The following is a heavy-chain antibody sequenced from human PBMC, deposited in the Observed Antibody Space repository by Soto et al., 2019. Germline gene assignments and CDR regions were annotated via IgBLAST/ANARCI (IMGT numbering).Heavy chain of an antibody. CDR2: ISYDGSNK. J-gene: IGHJ6*02. V-gene: IGHV3-30*18. CDR1: GFTFSSYG. CDR3: AKAPVPAASYYYYGMDV. D-gene: IGHD2-2*01. Sequence: GGSLRLSCAASGFTFSSYGMHWVRQAPGKGLEWVAVISYDGSNKYYADSVKGRFTISRDNSKNTLYLQMNSLRAEDTAVYYCAKAPVPAASYYYYGMDVWGQGTTVT.